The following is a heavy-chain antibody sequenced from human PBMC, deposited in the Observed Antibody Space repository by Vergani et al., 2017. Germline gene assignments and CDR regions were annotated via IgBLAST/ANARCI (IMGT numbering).Heavy chain of an antibody. CDR1: GDSSNNDDYY. V-gene: IGHV4-30-4*08. Sequence: QLQLQQSGPGLVQPSQTLSLTCIVSGDSSNNDDYYWSWIRQPPGKGLEWIGYIYYSGSTYQNPSLESRLTMSLDTSRTQCSLNLISVTAGDTAVYYCARVAGGSGGYYLGWGQGTPVTVSS. J-gene: IGHJ4*02. D-gene: IGHD3-22*01. CDR2: IYYSGST. CDR3: ARVAGGSGGYYLG.